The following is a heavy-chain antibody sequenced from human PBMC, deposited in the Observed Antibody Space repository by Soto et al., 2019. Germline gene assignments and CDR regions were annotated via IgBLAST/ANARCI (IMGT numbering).Heavy chain of an antibody. CDR1: GFTFSDAW. Sequence: EVQLVESGGDLVEPGGSLRLSCAASGFTFSDAWMSWVRQAPGKGLEWVGRIKRNADGVTTEYVAPVKGRFTISRDDSQNTLFRQMNSMNTEDTAVYYCNREYFGLRTSGRGTLVTVAS. J-gene: IGHJ5*02. D-gene: IGHD3-9*01. CDR2: IKRNADGVTT. V-gene: IGHV3-15*01. CDR3: NREYFGLRT.